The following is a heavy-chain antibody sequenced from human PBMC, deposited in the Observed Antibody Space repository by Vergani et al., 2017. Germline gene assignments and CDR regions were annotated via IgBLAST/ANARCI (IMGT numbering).Heavy chain of an antibody. Sequence: EVQLVESGGGLVQPGGSLRLSCAASGFTFSSYSMNWVRQAPGKGLEWVSYISSSSSTIYYADSVKGRFTISRDNAKKSLYLQMNSLRAADTAVYYCARDVDTAMADYYYYMDVWGKGTTVTVSS. D-gene: IGHD5-18*01. CDR1: GFTFSSYS. CDR2: ISSSSSTI. V-gene: IGHV3-48*01. CDR3: ARDVDTAMADYYYYMDV. J-gene: IGHJ6*03.